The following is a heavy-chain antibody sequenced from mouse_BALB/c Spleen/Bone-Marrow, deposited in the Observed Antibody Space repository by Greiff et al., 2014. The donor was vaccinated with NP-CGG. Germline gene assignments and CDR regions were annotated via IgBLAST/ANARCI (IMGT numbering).Heavy chain of an antibody. CDR2: IDPANGNT. J-gene: IGHJ2*01. CDR1: GFNIKDTY. CDR3: ARYYYGSSYFDY. D-gene: IGHD1-1*01. Sequence: EVQLPQSGAELVKPGASVKLSCTASGFNIKDTYMHWVKQGPEQGLEWIGRIDPANGNTKYDPKFQGKATITADTSSNTAYLQLSSLTSEDTAVYYCARYYYGSSYFDYWGQGTTLTVSS. V-gene: IGHV14-3*02.